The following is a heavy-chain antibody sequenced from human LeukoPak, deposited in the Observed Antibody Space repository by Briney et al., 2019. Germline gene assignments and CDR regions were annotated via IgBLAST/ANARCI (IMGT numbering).Heavy chain of an antibody. CDR3: AKPFYDSSGYSFDY. V-gene: IGHV3-23*01. CDR1: GFTFSSYA. D-gene: IGHD3-22*01. CDR2: ISGSGGST. Sequence: PGGSLRLSCAASGFTFSSYAMSWVRQAPGKGLEWVSAISGSGGSTYYADSVKGRFTISRDNSKNTLYLQMNSLRAEDTAVYYRAKPFYDSSGYSFDYWGQGTLVTVSS. J-gene: IGHJ4*02.